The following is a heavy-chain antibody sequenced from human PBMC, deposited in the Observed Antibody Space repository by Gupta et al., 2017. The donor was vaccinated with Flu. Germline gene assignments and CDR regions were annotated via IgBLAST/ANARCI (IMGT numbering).Heavy chain of an antibody. CDR2: IWYDGSNK. J-gene: IGHJ6*02. CDR3: ARDPSAAAGTDYYYGMDV. V-gene: IGHV3-33*01. D-gene: IGHD6-13*01. CDR1: GFTFSSYG. Sequence: QVQLVESGGGVVQPGRSLRLSCAASGFTFSSYGMHWVRQAPGKGLEWVAVIWYDGSNKYYADSVKGRVTISRDNSKNTLYRQMNSLRAEETAVYDCARDPSAAAGTDYYYGMDVGGQGTTVTVYS.